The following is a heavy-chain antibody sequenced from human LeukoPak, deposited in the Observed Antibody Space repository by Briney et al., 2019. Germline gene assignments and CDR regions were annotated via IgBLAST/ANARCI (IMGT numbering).Heavy chain of an antibody. CDR1: GFTFSIFP. CDR2: ISSGSEK. D-gene: IGHD3-3*01. V-gene: IGHV3-30*04. CDR3: ARDLELSAVYYFDS. Sequence: GGSLRLSCEASGFTFSIFPMHWVRQAPGKGLEWVALISSGSEKYYADSVKGRLTISRDNSKNMLYLQMNSLRADDTAVYYCARDLELSAVYYFDSWGQGTLVIVSS. J-gene: IGHJ4*02.